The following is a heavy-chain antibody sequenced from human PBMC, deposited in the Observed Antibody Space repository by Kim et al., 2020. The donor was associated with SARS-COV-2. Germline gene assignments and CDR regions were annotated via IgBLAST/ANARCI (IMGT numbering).Heavy chain of an antibody. V-gene: IGHV3-30*01. J-gene: IGHJ6*02. D-gene: IGHD6-19*01. CDR3: ARRGLVPSAMDV. Sequence: YYANPVKGRFTISRDNSNSTLFLNVASLRPEETAVYYCARRGLVPSAMDVWGQGTTVIVSS.